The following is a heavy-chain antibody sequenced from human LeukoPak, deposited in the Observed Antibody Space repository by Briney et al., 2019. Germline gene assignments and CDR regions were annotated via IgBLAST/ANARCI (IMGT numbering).Heavy chain of an antibody. D-gene: IGHD5-18*01. Sequence: GGSLRLSCAASGFTFGSYWMSWVRQAPGKGLEWVSAISGSGGSTYYADSVKGRFTISRDNSKNTLYLQMNSLRAEDTAVYYCAKDQRGYSYGNAFDYWGQGTLVTVSS. CDR2: ISGSGGST. V-gene: IGHV3-23*01. CDR3: AKDQRGYSYGNAFDY. J-gene: IGHJ4*02. CDR1: GFTFGSYW.